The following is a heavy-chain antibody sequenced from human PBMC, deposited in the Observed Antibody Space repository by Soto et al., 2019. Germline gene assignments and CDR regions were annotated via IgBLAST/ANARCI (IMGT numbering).Heavy chain of an antibody. CDR1: GGSISSYY. CDR2: IYYSGST. D-gene: IGHD3-9*01. Sequence: SETLSLTCTVSGGSISSYYWSWIRQPPGKGLEWIGYIYYSGSTNYNPALKSRVTISVDTSKNQFSLRLSSVTAAETAVYYCARGPYYDILTGYFASNYYYYMDVWGKGTTVTVSS. V-gene: IGHV4-59*01. CDR3: ARGPYYDILTGYFASNYYYYMDV. J-gene: IGHJ6*03.